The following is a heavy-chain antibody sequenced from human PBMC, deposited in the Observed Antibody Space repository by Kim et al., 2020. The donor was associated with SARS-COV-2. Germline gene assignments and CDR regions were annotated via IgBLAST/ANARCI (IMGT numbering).Heavy chain of an antibody. D-gene: IGHD3-3*01. CDR3: ARRATIGVRGIDV. V-gene: IGHV4-39*01. Sequence: SETLSLTCTVSGGSISSSSYYWGWIRQPAGKGLEWIGSIYYSGSTHYNPSLKSRVTISVDTSKNQFSLKLSSVTAADTAVYYCARRATIGVRGIDVWGQGTTVTVSS. J-gene: IGHJ6*02. CDR1: GGSISSSSYY. CDR2: IYYSGST.